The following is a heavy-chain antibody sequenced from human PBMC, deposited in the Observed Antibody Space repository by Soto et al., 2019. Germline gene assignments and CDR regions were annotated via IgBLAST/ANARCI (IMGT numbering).Heavy chain of an antibody. CDR1: GLSRMTTGVG. Sequence: QITLKESGPTLVKPTQTLTLTCTVSGLSRMTTGVGVGWVRPPPGKALEWLAPLYWADDKPYSPSLKSRLTITKDISEKQVVLTMTNTDTVDTATYYCVQTRFSGDCSELYSSHAYSGLDVWCQGTTVTVSS. CDR3: VQTRFSGDCSELYSSHAYSGLDV. V-gene: IGHV2-5*02. CDR2: LYWADDK. J-gene: IGHJ6*02. D-gene: IGHD2-21*02.